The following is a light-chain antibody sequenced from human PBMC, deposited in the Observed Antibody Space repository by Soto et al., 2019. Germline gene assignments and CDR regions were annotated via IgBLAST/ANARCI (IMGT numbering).Light chain of an antibody. Sequence: EIVSTQSPGTLSLSPGERATLSCRASQSVSSSYLAWYQQKPGPAPRLLSYGASSRATGIPDRFSGSGSGTDFTLTISRLEPEDFAVYYCQQYCSSPYTFRQGTKLEIK. CDR3: QQYCSSPYT. CDR1: QSVSSSY. CDR2: GAS. J-gene: IGKJ2*01. V-gene: IGKV3-20*01.